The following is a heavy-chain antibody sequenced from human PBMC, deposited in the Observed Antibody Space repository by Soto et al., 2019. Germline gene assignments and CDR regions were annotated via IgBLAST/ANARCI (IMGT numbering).Heavy chain of an antibody. D-gene: IGHD5-12*01. J-gene: IGHJ4*02. CDR1: GITFNSYW. CDR3: AKGTRRWLQLGAYFDY. V-gene: IGHV3-23*01. Sequence: GGSLRLSCIESGITFNSYWMIWVRQAPGKGLEWVSDISGSGGSTYYVDSVKGRFTISRDNSKNTLYLQMNSLRAEDTAVYYCAKGTRRWLQLGAYFDYWGQGTLVTVSS. CDR2: ISGSGGST.